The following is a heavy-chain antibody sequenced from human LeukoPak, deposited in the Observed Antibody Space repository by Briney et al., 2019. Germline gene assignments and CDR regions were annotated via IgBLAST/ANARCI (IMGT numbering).Heavy chain of an antibody. D-gene: IGHD5-18*01. Sequence: GGSLRLSCAASGFTFSSYAMHWVRQAPGKGLEYVSAISSNGGSTYYANSVKGRFTISRDNSKNTLYLQMGSLRAEDMAVYYCARTPVDTAMVSYYFDYWGQGTLVTVSS. CDR2: ISSNGGST. J-gene: IGHJ4*02. CDR1: GFTFSSYA. V-gene: IGHV3-64*01. CDR3: ARTPVDTAMVSYYFDY.